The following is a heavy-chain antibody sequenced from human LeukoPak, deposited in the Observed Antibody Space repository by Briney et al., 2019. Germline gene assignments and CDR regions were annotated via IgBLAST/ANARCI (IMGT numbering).Heavy chain of an antibody. CDR2: IYHSGST. V-gene: IGHV4-38-2*01. D-gene: IGHD3-3*01. CDR3: ASTSAYYDFWSGPGDAFDI. Sequence: SETLSLTCAVSGYSISSGYYWGWIRQPPRKGMEWIGSIYHSGSTYYNPSLKSRVTISVHTSKNQFSLKLSSVTAADTAVYYWASTSAYYDFWSGPGDAFDIWGQGTMVTVSS. J-gene: IGHJ3*02. CDR1: GYSISSGYY.